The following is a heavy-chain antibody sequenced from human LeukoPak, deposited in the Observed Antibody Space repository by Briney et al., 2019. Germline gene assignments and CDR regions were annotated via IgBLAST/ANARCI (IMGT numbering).Heavy chain of an antibody. J-gene: IGHJ4*02. Sequence: GGSLRLSCAASGFTFSSYEMNWVRQAPGKGLEWVSYISSSGSTIYYADSVKGRLTISRDNAKNSLYLQMNRLRAEDTAVYYCARGASFVFDWGQGTLVTVSS. V-gene: IGHV3-48*03. CDR1: GFTFSSYE. D-gene: IGHD3-3*01. CDR2: ISSSGSTI. CDR3: ARGASFVFD.